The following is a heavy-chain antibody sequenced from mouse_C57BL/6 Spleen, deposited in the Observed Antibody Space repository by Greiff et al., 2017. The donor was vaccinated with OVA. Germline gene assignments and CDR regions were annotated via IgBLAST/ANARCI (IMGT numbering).Heavy chain of an antibody. J-gene: IGHJ4*01. V-gene: IGHV10-1*01. D-gene: IGHD1-1*01. Sequence: EVKLVESGGGLVQPKGSLKLSCAASGFSFNTYAMNWVRQAPGRGLEWVARIRSKSNNYATYYADSVKDRFTISRADSESMLYLQMINLKTEATAVYYGGSSDYGSRYGMEYWGQGTPVTVAA. CDR3: GSSDYGSRYGMEY. CDR2: IRSKSNNYAT. CDR1: GFSFNTYA.